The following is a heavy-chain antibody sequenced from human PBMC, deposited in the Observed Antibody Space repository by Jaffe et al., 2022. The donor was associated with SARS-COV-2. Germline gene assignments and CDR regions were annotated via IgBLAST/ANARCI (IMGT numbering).Heavy chain of an antibody. CDR3: ARDNLQQLVSYYGMDV. J-gene: IGHJ6*02. V-gene: IGHV4-31*03. Sequence: QVQLQESGPGLVKPSQTLSLTCTVSGGSISSGGYYWSWIRQHPGKGLEWIGYIYYSGSTYYNPSLKSRVTISVDTSKNQFSLKLSSVTAADTAVYYCARDNLQQLVSYYGMDVWGQGTTVTVSS. CDR2: IYYSGST. CDR1: GGSISSGGYY. D-gene: IGHD6-13*01.